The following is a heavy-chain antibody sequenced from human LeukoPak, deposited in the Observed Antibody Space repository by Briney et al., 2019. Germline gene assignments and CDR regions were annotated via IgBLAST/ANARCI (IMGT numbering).Heavy chain of an antibody. CDR2: IYHSGST. J-gene: IGHJ5*02. CDR1: GYSISSTYY. Sequence: PSETLSLTCTVSGYSISSTYYWGWIRQPPGKGLEWIGTIYHSGSTYYNPSLKSRVTISVDTSKNQFSLKLSSVTAADTAVYYCARVGGMRPAAAKVLRANWFDPWGQGTLVTVSS. D-gene: IGHD6-13*01. CDR3: ARVGGMRPAAAKVLRANWFDP. V-gene: IGHV4-38-2*02.